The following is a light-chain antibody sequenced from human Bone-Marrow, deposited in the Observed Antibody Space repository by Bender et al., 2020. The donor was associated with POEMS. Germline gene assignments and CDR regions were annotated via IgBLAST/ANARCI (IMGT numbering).Light chain of an antibody. CDR1: KSNIGADYD. CDR2: DNN. J-gene: IGLJ3*02. Sequence: QSVLTQPPSVSGAPGQRLTISCAGGKSNIGADYDVHWYQQLPGAAPKLLIFDNNDRPSGVPDRFSGSKSGTSASLAITRLQAEDEADYYCTSYGGSDNWVFGGGTKLTVL. CDR3: TSYGGSDNWV. V-gene: IGLV1-40*01.